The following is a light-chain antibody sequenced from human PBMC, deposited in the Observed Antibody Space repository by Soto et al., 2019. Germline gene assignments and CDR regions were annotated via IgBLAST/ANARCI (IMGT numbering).Light chain of an antibody. CDR1: QSITDW. CDR3: QKYNGT. CDR2: RAS. V-gene: IGKV1-5*03. J-gene: IGKJ1*01. Sequence: DIQMTQSPSTLSASVGDRVTITCRASQSITDWLAWYQQKPGKAPKLLIYRASSLESGVPSRFSGSGYGAQFSLTISSLQPDDFETYYCQKYNGTFGQGTKV.